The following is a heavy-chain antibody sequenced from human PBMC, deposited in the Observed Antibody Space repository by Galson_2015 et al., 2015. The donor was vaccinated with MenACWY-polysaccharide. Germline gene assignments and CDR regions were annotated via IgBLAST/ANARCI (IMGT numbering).Heavy chain of an antibody. J-gene: IGHJ3*02. CDR2: IQYDGSNK. CDR3: AREGSRIVFHAFDT. V-gene: IGHV3-33*01. D-gene: IGHD2-15*01. Sequence: SLRLSCAASGSRFSNSGMHWVRQAPGKGLEWVAVIQYDGSNKVYADSVKGRFTISRDNSRNTVFLEMNTLGVEYTAVYYCAREGSRIVFHAFDTWGQGTMVTVSS. CDR1: GSRFSNSG.